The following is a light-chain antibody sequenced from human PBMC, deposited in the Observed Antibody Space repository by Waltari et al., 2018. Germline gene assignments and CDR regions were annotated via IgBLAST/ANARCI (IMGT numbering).Light chain of an antibody. CDR3: RSYTSSSTWV. CDR1: SSDVGGYNY. Sequence: QSALTQPASVSGSPGQSITISCTGPSSDVGGYNYVSWYQQHHGKAPNVMIYDLSKRPSGLSNRFSGSKSGNTASLTISGLQAEYEAAYYCRSYTSSSTWVFGGGTKLTVL. CDR2: DLS. J-gene: IGLJ3*02. V-gene: IGLV2-14*01.